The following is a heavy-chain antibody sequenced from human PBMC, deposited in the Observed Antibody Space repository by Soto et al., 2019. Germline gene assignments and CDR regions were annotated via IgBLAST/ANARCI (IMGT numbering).Heavy chain of an antibody. CDR3: AKDTIAVAPTFDY. D-gene: IGHD6-19*01. Sequence: QVQLVESGGGVVQPGRSLRLSCAASGFTFSSYGMHWVRQAPGKGLERVAVISYDGSNKYYADSVKGRFTISRDNSKNKLYVQMNRLRAEDTAVYYCAKDTIAVAPTFDYWGQGTLVTVSS. CDR2: ISYDGSNK. CDR1: GFTFSSYG. V-gene: IGHV3-30*18. J-gene: IGHJ4*02.